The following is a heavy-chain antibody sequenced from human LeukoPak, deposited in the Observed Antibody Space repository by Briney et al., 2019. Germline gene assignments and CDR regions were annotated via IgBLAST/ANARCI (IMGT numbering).Heavy chain of an antibody. CDR1: GFTFDDYA. CDR2: ISGSGGST. CDR3: AKFWSQDYYDSSGYYALDAFDI. D-gene: IGHD3-22*01. V-gene: IGHV3-23*01. Sequence: GGSLRLSCAASGFTFDDYAMSWVRQAPGKGLEWVSAISGSGGSTYYADSVKGRFTISRDNSKNTLYLQMNSLRAEDTAVYYCAKFWSQDYYDSSGYYALDAFDIWGQGTMVTVSS. J-gene: IGHJ3*02.